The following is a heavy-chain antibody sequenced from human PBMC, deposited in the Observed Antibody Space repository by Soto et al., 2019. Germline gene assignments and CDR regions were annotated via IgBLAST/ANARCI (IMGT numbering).Heavy chain of an antibody. J-gene: IGHJ4*02. V-gene: IGHV4-4*07. CDR2: IYTSGST. CDR1: GGSISSYY. CDR3: ARDQLWFGELFGFDY. D-gene: IGHD3-10*01. Sequence: SETLSLTCTVSGGSISSYYWSWIRQPAGKGPEWIGRIYTSGSTNYNPSLKSRVTMSVDTSKNQFSLKLSSVTAADTAVYYCARDQLWFGELFGFDYWGQGTLVTVS.